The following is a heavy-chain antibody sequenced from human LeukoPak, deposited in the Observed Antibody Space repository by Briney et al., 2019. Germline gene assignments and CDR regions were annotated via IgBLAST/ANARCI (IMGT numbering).Heavy chain of an antibody. CDR1: GESLSGYY. Sequence: SETLSLTCGVYGESLSGYYWGWIRQPPGKGLEWIGEINHSGSANYNPSLESRVTISGNTSKNQFSLKLRSVTAADTAVYYCARSTWIADAFDIWGQGTMVTVSS. D-gene: IGHD5-12*01. V-gene: IGHV4-34*01. CDR3: ARSTWIADAFDI. J-gene: IGHJ3*02. CDR2: INHSGSA.